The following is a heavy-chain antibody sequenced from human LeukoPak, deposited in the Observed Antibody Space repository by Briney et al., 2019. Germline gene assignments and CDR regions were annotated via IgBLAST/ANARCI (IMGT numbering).Heavy chain of an antibody. CDR2: INWNGGST. CDR1: GFTFSSYW. J-gene: IGHJ6*04. V-gene: IGHV3-20*04. D-gene: IGHD3-10*02. Sequence: GGSLRLSCAASGFTFSSYWMHWVRQAPGKGLEWASGINWNGGSTGYADSVKGRFTISRDNAKNSLYLQMNSLRAEDTAVYYCAELGITMIGGVWGKGTTVTISS. CDR3: AELGITMIGGV.